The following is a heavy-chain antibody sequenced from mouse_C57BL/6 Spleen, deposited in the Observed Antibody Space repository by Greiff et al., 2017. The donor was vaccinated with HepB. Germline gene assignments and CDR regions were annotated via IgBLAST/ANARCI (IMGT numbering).Heavy chain of an antibody. V-gene: IGHV1-64*01. J-gene: IGHJ2*01. D-gene: IGHD1-1*01. CDR3: ARSYYYGHFDY. Sequence: QVQLKQPGAELVKPGASVKLSCKASGYTFTSYWMHWVKQRPGQGLEWIGMIHPNSGSTNYNEKFKSKATLTVDKSSSTAYMQLSSLTSEDSAVYYCARSYYYGHFDYWGQGTTLTVSS. CDR2: IHPNSGST. CDR1: GYTFTSYW.